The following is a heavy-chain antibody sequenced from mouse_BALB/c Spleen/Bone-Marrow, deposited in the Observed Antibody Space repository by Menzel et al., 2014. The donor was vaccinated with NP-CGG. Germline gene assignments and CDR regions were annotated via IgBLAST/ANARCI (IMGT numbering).Heavy chain of an antibody. V-gene: IGHV5-17*02. CDR2: ISSGSSPI. Sequence: VQLKESGGGLVQPGGSRKLSCAASGFTFSSFGMHWVRQAPEKGLEWVAYISSGSSPIFYADTVKGRFTISRDNPKNTLFLQMTSLRSEDTAMCYCTRGGNWEDFDYWGQGTTPTVSS. CDR3: TRGGNWEDFDY. J-gene: IGHJ2*01. D-gene: IGHD4-1*01. CDR1: GFTFSSFG.